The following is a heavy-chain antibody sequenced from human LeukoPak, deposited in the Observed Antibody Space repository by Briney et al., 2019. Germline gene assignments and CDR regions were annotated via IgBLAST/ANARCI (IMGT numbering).Heavy chain of an antibody. D-gene: IGHD1-1*01. CDR1: GFTFSAYA. V-gene: IGHV3-23*05. CDR3: ARQDGNSKYYFDY. J-gene: IGHJ4*02. Sequence: GGSLRLSCEASGFTFSAYAMTWVRQAPGKGLEWVSSIGSDNKPHYSESVKGRFAISRDNSKSMLFLQLNSLRAEDTALYYCARQDGNSKYYFDYWGQGTLVTVSS. CDR2: IGSDNKP.